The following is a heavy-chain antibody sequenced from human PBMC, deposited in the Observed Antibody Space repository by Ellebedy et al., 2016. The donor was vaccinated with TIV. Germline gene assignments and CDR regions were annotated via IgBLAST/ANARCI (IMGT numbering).Heavy chain of an antibody. J-gene: IGHJ6*03. Sequence: SETLSLXCTVSGGSVSRYFWSWIRQPAGKGLEWIGRIFTSGSFNYNPSLMGRVTMSVVTSKNQISLRLNSVTAADTAVYYCARVHCSITTCDYYYMDVWGKGTTVTVSS. CDR1: GGSVSRYF. CDR2: IFTSGSF. CDR3: ARVHCSITTCDYYYMDV. V-gene: IGHV4-4*07. D-gene: IGHD1-1*01.